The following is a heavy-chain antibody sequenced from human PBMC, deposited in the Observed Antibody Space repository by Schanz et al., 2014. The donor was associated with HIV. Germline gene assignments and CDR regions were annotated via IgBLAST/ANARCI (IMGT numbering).Heavy chain of an antibody. J-gene: IGHJ3*01. Sequence: QVHLLQSGPEVKKPGASVKVSCKTSGYTFKNYGISWLRQAPGQGLEWMAWISASSGDTQFAQKFQERVTMTTDTSTDVAYMELKNLRSDDTAVYFCAIDYYKTRAGVAFDFWGQGTLVVVSS. D-gene: IGHD3-10*01. CDR3: AIDYYKTRAGVAFDF. V-gene: IGHV1-18*01. CDR1: GYTFKNYG. CDR2: ISASSGDT.